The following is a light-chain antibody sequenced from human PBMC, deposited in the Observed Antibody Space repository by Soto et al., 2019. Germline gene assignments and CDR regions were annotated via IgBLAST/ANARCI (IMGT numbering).Light chain of an antibody. J-gene: IGKJ2*01. CDR2: GAS. V-gene: IGKV3-20*01. Sequence: EMVLTQSPGTLSLSPGERATLSCRASQSVSSSDLAWYQQKPGQAPRLLIYGASSRATGIPDRFSGSGSGTDFTLNISRLEPEDFAVYYCQQYGSSPYTFGQGTKLEIK. CDR3: QQYGSSPYT. CDR1: QSVSSSD.